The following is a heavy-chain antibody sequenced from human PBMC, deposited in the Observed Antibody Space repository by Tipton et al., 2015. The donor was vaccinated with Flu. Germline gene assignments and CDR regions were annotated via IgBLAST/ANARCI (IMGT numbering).Heavy chain of an antibody. Sequence: TLSLTCTVSGGSISSGGYYWSWIRQHPGKGLEWIGYIYYSGSTYYNPSLKSRVTISIDTSKNQFSPKLSSVTAADTAVYYCARLPRHYGDYPLDYWGPGIMVTVSS. CDR3: ARLPRHYGDYPLDY. D-gene: IGHD4-17*01. CDR1: GGSISSGGYY. CDR2: IYYSGST. J-gene: IGHJ4*01. V-gene: IGHV4-31*03.